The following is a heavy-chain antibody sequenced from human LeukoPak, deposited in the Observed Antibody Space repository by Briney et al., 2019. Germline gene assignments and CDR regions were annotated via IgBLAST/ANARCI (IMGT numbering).Heavy chain of an antibody. D-gene: IGHD6-19*01. CDR2: INYSGST. CDR3: ARHPSSSGLYYLDY. J-gene: IGHJ4*02. Sequence: PSETLSLTCTVSGGSISSYYWSWIRQPPGKGLDGIGYINYSGSTKYNPSLKSRVTISVDTSKNQFSLKVSSVTAADTAFYYCARHPSSSGLYYLDYWGQGTLVTVSS. V-gene: IGHV4-59*08. CDR1: GGSISSYY.